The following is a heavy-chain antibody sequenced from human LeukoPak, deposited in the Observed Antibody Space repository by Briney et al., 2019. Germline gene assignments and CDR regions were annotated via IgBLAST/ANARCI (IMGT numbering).Heavy chain of an antibody. CDR1: GASFSSYY. Sequence: SETLSLTCTVSGASFSSYYWSWLRQPPGKGLEWIAYIFYNGNTKYNPSLKSRVTISVDTSKTQFSLKVTSVTAADTAVYYCARFYFPTHFDDWGQGTLITVSS. CDR3: ARFYFPTHFDD. CDR2: IFYNGNT. V-gene: IGHV4-59*01. J-gene: IGHJ4*02. D-gene: IGHD2/OR15-2a*01.